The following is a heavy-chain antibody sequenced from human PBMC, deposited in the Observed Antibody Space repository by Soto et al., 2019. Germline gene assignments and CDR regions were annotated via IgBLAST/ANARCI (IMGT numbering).Heavy chain of an antibody. CDR1: GGTFSSYA. Sequence: QVQLVQSGAEVKKPGSSVKVSCKASGGTFSSYAISWVRQAPGQGLEWMGGIIPIFGTANYAQKFQGRVTNTADESTSTAYMELSSLRSEDTAVDYCARCYSSNVHYYYGMDVWGQGTTVTVSS. CDR3: ARCYSSNVHYYYGMDV. J-gene: IGHJ6*02. V-gene: IGHV1-69*01. D-gene: IGHD6-13*01. CDR2: IIPIFGTA.